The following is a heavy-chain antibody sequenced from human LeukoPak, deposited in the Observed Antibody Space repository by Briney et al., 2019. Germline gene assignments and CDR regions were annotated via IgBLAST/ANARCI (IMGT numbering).Heavy chain of an antibody. V-gene: IGHV3-11*04. CDR2: ISSSGSTI. CDR1: GFTFSDYY. Sequence: GGSLRLSCAASGFTFSDYYMSWIRQAPGKGLEWVSYISSSGSTIYYADSVKGRFTISRDNAKNSLYLQMNSLRAEDTAVYYCARDGVSFGAAMVMDYYYMDVWGKGTTVTVSS. CDR3: ARDGVSFGAAMVMDYYYMDV. J-gene: IGHJ6*03. D-gene: IGHD5-18*01.